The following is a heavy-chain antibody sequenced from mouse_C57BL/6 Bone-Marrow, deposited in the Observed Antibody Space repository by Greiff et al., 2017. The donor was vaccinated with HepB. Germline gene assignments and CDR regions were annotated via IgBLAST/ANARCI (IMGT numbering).Heavy chain of an antibody. D-gene: IGHD1-1*01. CDR1: GYTFTDYY. CDR3: ARSGLLRSYWYFDV. J-gene: IGHJ1*03. V-gene: IGHV1-19*01. Sequence: EVKLQESGPVLVKPGASVKMSCKASGYTFTDYYMNWVKQSHGKSLEWIGVINPYNGGTSYNQKFKGKATLTVDKSSSTAYMELNSLTSEDSAVYYCARSGLLRSYWYFDVWGTGTTVTVSS. CDR2: INPYNGGT.